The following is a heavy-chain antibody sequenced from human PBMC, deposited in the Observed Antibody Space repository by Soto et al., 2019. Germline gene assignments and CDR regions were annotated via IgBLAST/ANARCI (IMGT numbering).Heavy chain of an antibody. CDR3: VPSGYNSGWYPNHYYFHY. J-gene: IGHJ4*02. V-gene: IGHV3-7*02. D-gene: IGHD6-13*01. CDR1: GFTFSDYW. Sequence: EVQLVDSGGRLVKPGGSLILSCAASGFTFSDYWMIWVSQAPGKGLEWVANIKKDGSNKNYEDSVKGRFTISRDNAKNTLYLQMNSVRAEDTAVYSCVPSGYNSGWYPNHYYFHYWGQGTLVTVSS. CDR2: IKKDGSNK.